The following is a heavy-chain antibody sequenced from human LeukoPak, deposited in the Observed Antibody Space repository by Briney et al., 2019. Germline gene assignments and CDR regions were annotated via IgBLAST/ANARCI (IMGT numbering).Heavy chain of an antibody. CDR1: GGSFSGYY. J-gene: IGHJ3*02. Sequence: PSETLSLTCAVYGGSFSGYYWSWIRQPPGKGLEWLGEINHSGSTNYNPSLKSRVTISVDTSKNQFSLKLSSVTAADTAVYYCARQSITMIVVDDAFDIWGQGTMVTVSS. V-gene: IGHV4-34*01. CDR2: INHSGST. D-gene: IGHD3-22*01. CDR3: ARQSITMIVVDDAFDI.